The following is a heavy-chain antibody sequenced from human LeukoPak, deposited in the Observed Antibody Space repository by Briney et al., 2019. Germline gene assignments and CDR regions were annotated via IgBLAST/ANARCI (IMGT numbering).Heavy chain of an antibody. CDR3: ARCEDWYFDL. J-gene: IGHJ2*01. CDR2: IKQDGSEK. V-gene: IGHV3-7*01. Sequence: GGSLRLSCAVSGFTFSNSAMTWVRQAPGKGLEWVANIKQDGSEKYYVDSVKGRFTISRDNAKNSLYLQMNSLRAEDTAVYYCARCEDWYFDLWGRGTLVTVSS. CDR1: GFTFSNSA.